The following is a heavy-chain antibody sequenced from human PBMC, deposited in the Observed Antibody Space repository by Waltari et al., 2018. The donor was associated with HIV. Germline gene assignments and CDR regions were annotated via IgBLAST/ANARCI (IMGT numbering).Heavy chain of an antibody. J-gene: IGHJ4*02. V-gene: IGHV3-7*01. Sequence: EVQLVVSGGGLVQPGVSLRLSCVASGFTFSSCWMHWFRPAPGKGLEWVANIKEDGSEKHYVDSVKGRFTISRDNAKNSVYLQMNSLRVEDTAIYFCTRGQAGGTLFDYWGQGTLVTVSS. CDR2: IKEDGSEK. CDR1: GFTFSSCW. CDR3: TRGQAGGTLFDY. D-gene: IGHD3-16*01.